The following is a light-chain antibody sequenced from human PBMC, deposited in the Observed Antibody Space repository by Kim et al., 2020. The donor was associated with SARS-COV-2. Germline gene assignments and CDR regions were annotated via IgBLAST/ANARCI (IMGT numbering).Light chain of an antibody. V-gene: IGKV1-27*01. CDR2: AAS. CDR1: QGISND. CDR3: QKYNGAPWA. J-gene: IGKJ1*01. Sequence: AAVGDGVTITCRASQGISNDLAWYQRKPGKVPKLLIYAASALRSGVPFRFSGSGSGTDFTLTISSLQPEDVATYYCQKYNGAPWAFGQGTKVDIK.